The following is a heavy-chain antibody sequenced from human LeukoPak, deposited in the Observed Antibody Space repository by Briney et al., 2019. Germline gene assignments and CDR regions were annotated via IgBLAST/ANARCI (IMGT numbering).Heavy chain of an antibody. Sequence: ASVKVSCKASGYTSTGYYMHWVRQAPGQGLEWMGWINPNSGGTNYAQKFQGWVTMTRDTSISTAYMELSRLRSDDTGVYYCARGGCSGGSCYGGFWFDPWGQGTLVTVSS. D-gene: IGHD2-15*01. CDR2: INPNSGGT. CDR1: GYTSTGYY. J-gene: IGHJ5*02. V-gene: IGHV1-2*04. CDR3: ARGGCSGGSCYGGFWFDP.